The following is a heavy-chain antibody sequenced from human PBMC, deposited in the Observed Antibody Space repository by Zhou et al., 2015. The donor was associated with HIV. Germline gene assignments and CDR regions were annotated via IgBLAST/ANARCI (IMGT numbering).Heavy chain of an antibody. V-gene: IGHV1-8*01. CDR2: VNPNSANT. CDR3: ARVVGVGATLDY. J-gene: IGHJ4*02. CDR1: GYTFTSYD. D-gene: IGHD1-26*01. Sequence: QVQLVQSGAEVKKPGASVKVSCKASGYTFTSYDINWVRQATGQGLEWVGWVNPNSANTGYAQKFQGRVTITADKSTSTAYMGLSSLRSEDTAVYYCARVVGVGATLDYWGQGTLVTVSS.